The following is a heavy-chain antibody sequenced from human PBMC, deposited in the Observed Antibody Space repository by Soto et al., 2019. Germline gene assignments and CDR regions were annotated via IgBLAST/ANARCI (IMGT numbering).Heavy chain of an antibody. CDR2: IYYSGST. Sequence: PSETLSLTCTVSGGSISSGGYYWSWIRQHPGKGLEWIGYIYYSGSTYYNPSLKSRVTISVDTSKNQFSLKLSSVTVADTAVYYCARASGYSSSWYFDYWGQGTLVTVSS. V-gene: IGHV4-31*03. D-gene: IGHD6-13*01. CDR1: GGSISSGGYY. CDR3: ARASGYSSSWYFDY. J-gene: IGHJ4*02.